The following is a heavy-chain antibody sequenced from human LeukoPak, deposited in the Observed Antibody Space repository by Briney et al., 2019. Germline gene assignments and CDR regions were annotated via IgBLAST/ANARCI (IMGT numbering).Heavy chain of an antibody. CDR2: IRYDGSNK. J-gene: IGHJ4*02. CDR1: GFTFSSYG. CDR3: ANSGVDDILTGLYFF. V-gene: IGHV3-30*02. D-gene: IGHD3-9*01. Sequence: PGGSLRLSCAASGFTFSSYGMHWVRQAPGKGLEWVAFIRYDGSNKYYADSVKGRFTISRDNSKNTLYLQMNSLRAEDTAVYYCANSGVDDILTGLYFFWGQGTLVTVSS.